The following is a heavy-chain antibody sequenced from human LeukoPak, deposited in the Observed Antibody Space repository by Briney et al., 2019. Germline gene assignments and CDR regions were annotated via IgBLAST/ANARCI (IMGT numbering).Heavy chain of an antibody. CDR2: IKRKADGGTT. Sequence: PGGSLRLSCAASGFIFSNAWMNWVRQAPGKGLEWVGRIKRKADGGTTDYAAPVKGRFTISRDDSKNTLYLQMNSLKTEDTAVYYCTTNDAFDIWGQGTMVTVSS. CDR3: TTNDAFDI. V-gene: IGHV3-15*01. J-gene: IGHJ3*02. CDR1: GFIFSNAW.